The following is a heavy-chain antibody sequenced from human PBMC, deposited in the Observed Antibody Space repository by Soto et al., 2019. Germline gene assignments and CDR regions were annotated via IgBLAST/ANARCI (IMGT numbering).Heavy chain of an antibody. CDR3: ARAPRNCSSTSCYGVHYFDY. CDR2: ISSSSSYI. V-gene: IGHV3-21*01. D-gene: IGHD2-2*01. J-gene: IGHJ4*02. CDR1: GFTFSSYS. Sequence: GGSLRLSCAASGFTFSSYSMNWVRQAPGKGLEWVSSISSSSSYIYYADSVKGRFTISRDNAKNSLYLQMNSLRAEDTAVYYCARAPRNCSSTSCYGVHYFDYWGQGTLVTVSS.